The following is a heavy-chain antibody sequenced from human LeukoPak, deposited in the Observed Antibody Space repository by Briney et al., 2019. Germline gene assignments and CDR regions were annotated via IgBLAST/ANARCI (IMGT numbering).Heavy chain of an antibody. Sequence: GGSLTLFCTLCGFTFSSFNMNWLRHARGKGLEWVSSITGRTTEIYYGDSVEERLTISRDNAKNSLYLQMNSLRAEDTTVYYCVRETYSTAGFDIWGQGTMVIVSS. V-gene: IGHV3-21*01. D-gene: IGHD6-13*01. CDR3: VRETYSTAGFDI. J-gene: IGHJ3*02. CDR2: ITGRTTEI. CDR1: GFTFSSFN.